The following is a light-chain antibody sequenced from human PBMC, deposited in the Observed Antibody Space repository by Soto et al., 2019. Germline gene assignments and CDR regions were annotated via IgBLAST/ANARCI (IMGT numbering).Light chain of an antibody. V-gene: IGKV3-11*01. CDR3: QQRNNWPLT. CDR2: DAS. CDR1: QSVSSY. J-gene: IGKJ4*01. Sequence: EIVLTQSQATLSLSPGERATLSCRASQSVSSYLAWYQQKPGQAPRLLIYDASNRATGIPARFSGSGSGTDFTLTISSLEPDDFGVYYCQQRNNWPLTFGGGTQVEIK.